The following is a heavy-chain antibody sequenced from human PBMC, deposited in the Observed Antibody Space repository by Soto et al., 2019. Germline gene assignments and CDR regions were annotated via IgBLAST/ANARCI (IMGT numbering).Heavy chain of an antibody. Sequence: QVELMQSGAEVKKPGSSVKVSCTTSGGTLSTHPISWVRQAPGQGLEWMAMIIPFYGSSNHAQKFQGRVTITVDESTTTVYMTLSSLTSEDTAVYYCARDASRVSHYYGLDVWGQGTTVTVSS. CDR1: GGTLSTHP. CDR3: ARDASRVSHYYGLDV. J-gene: IGHJ6*02. CDR2: IIPFYGSS. V-gene: IGHV1-69*18.